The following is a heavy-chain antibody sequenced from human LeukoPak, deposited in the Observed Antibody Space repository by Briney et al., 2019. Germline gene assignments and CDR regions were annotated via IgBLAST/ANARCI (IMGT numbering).Heavy chain of an antibody. Sequence: PGGSLRLSCAASGFTFRSYGTHWVRLAPGKGLEWVAVISYDGSNKYYADSVKGRFTISRDNSKNTLYLQMNSLRAEDTAVYYCAKGQVWFGELLRNWFDPRGQGTLVTVSS. CDR2: ISYDGSNK. V-gene: IGHV3-30*18. CDR1: GFTFRSYG. CDR3: AKGQVWFGELLRNWFDP. J-gene: IGHJ5*02. D-gene: IGHD3-10*01.